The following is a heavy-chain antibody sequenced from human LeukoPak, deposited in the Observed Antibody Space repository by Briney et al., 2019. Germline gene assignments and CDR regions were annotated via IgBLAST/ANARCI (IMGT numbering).Heavy chain of an antibody. D-gene: IGHD4-11*01. CDR2: IDWDDDK. J-gene: IGHJ3*02. Sequence: SGPTLVNPTQTLTLTCTFSGFSLSTSGMRVSWIRQPPGKALEWLARIDWDDDKFYSTSLKTRLTISKDTSKNQVVLTMTNMDPVDTATYYCARIPSKISAFDIWGQGTMVTVSS. CDR1: GFSLSTSGMR. CDR3: ARIPSKISAFDI. V-gene: IGHV2-70*04.